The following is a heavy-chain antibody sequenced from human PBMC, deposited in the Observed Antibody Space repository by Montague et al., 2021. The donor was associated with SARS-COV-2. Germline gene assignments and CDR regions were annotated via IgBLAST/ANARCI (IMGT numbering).Heavy chain of an antibody. CDR3: ARVNTVRVYWFDP. CDR2: IYYSGST. Sequence: TLSLTCTVSGGSISSGGYYWSWIRQHPGKGLEWIGYIYYSGSTYYNPSLMSRVTISVDTSKNQFSLKLSSVTAADTAVYYCARVNTVRVYWFDPWGQGTLVTVSS. D-gene: IGHD4-11*01. J-gene: IGHJ5*02. CDR1: GGSISSGGYY. V-gene: IGHV4-31*03.